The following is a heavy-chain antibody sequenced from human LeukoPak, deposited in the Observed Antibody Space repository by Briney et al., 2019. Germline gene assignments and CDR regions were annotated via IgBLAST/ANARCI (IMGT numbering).Heavy chain of an antibody. CDR2: ISYDGSNK. D-gene: IGHD2-2*01. J-gene: IGHJ6*02. V-gene: IGHV3-30-3*01. CDR1: GFTFSSYA. Sequence: GRSLRLSCAASGFTFSSYAMHWVRQAPGKGLEWVAVISYDGSNKYYADSVKGRFTISRDNSKNTLYLQMNSLRAEDTAVYYCAKEEVVPAAHPDSYYYYGMDVWGQGTTVTVSS. CDR3: AKEEVVPAAHPDSYYYYGMDV.